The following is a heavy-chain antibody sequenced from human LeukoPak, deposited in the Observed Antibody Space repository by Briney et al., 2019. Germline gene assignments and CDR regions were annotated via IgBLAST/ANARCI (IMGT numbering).Heavy chain of an antibody. D-gene: IGHD3-16*01. Sequence: GGSLRLSCAASGFTFSNAWMSWVRQAPGKGLEWVGRIKSKIDGGTTDYAAPVKGRFTISRDDSKNTLYLQMNSLKTEDTAVYYCTTDGGRKSRPYHFDYWGQGTPVTVSS. V-gene: IGHV3-15*01. CDR2: IKSKIDGGTT. J-gene: IGHJ4*02. CDR3: TTDGGRKSRPYHFDY. CDR1: GFTFSNAW.